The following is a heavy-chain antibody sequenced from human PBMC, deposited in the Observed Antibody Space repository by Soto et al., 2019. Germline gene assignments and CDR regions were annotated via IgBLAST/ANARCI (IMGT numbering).Heavy chain of an antibody. CDR2: IIPIFGTA. D-gene: IGHD4-17*01. J-gene: IGHJ4*02. V-gene: IGHV1-69*01. CDR1: GGTFSSYA. Sequence: QVQLVQSGAEEKKPGSSVKVSCKASGGTFSSYAISWVRQAPGQGLEWMGGIIPIFGTANYAQKFQGRVTITGDEYARIVFMEVRSLRSEDTAVFYCARDLHYGDRPEYFDYRGQGTLVTVSS. CDR3: ARDLHYGDRPEYFDY.